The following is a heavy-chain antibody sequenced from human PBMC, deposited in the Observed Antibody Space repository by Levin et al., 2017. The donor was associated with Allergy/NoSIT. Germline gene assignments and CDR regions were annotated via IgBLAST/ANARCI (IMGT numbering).Heavy chain of an antibody. J-gene: IGHJ4*02. CDR1: GYTFTGYY. CDR3: ARVGITMVRGVIIEGPFDY. Sequence: GASVKVSCKASGYTFTGYYMHWVRQAPGQGLEWMGWINPNSGGTNYAQKFQGRVTMTRDTSISTAYMELSRLRSDDTAVYYCARVGITMVRGVIIEGPFDYWGQGTLVTVSS. D-gene: IGHD3-10*01. CDR2: INPNSGGT. V-gene: IGHV1-2*02.